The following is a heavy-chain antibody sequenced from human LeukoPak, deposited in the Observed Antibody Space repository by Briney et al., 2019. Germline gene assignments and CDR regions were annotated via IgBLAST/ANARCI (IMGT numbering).Heavy chain of an antibody. J-gene: IGHJ4*02. CDR3: ARGDGLVPDY. Sequence: GGSLRLSCAASGFTFSSYAMHWVRQAPGKGLEWVAVISYDGSNKYYADSVKGRFTISRDNSKNTLYLQMNSLRAEDTAVYYCARGDGLVPDYWGQGTLVTVSS. CDR1: GFTFSSYA. V-gene: IGHV3-30-3*01. CDR2: ISYDGSNK. D-gene: IGHD6-19*01.